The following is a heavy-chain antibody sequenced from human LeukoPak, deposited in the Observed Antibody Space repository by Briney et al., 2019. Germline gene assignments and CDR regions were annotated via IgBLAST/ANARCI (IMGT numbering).Heavy chain of an antibody. CDR2: ISGTGTI. J-gene: IGHJ4*02. D-gene: IGHD5-12*01. CDR1: GFTFSNYE. V-gene: IGHV3-48*03. CDR3: ARRGGLDS. Sequence: PGGSLRLSCAASGFTFSNYEMNWVRQAPGKGLEWVSWISGTGTIHCADSVKGRFTISRDNAKNSLYLQMNSLRAEDTAVYYCARRGGLDSWGQGAQVTVSP.